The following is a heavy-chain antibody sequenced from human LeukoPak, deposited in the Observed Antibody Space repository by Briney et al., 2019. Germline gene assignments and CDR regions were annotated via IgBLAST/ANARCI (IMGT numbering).Heavy chain of an antibody. CDR2: ISYDGSNK. Sequence: PGGPLRLSCAASGFTFSSYGMHWVRQAPGKGLEGVADISYDGSNKYYADSVKGRFTISRDNSKNTLYLQMNSLRAEDTAVYYCAKDQWEWLRLAACWGQGTLVTVSS. CDR3: AKDQWEWLRLAAC. J-gene: IGHJ4*02. D-gene: IGHD5-12*01. CDR1: GFTFSSYG. V-gene: IGHV3-30*18.